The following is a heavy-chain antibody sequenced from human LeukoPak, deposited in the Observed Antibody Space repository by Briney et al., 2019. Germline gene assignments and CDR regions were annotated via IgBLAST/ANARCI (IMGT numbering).Heavy chain of an antibody. J-gene: IGHJ4*02. V-gene: IGHV3-23*01. CDR3: AKTSVGEGRIIGSGYFDN. Sequence: PGGSLRLSCAASGFTFSNHAMNWVRQAPGKGLEWVSIISGSGTVTYYADSVKGRFTISRDNSKNTLYLQMNSPRAEDTAVYYCAKTSVGEGRIIGSGYFDNWGQGTLVTVSS. CDR2: ISGSGTVT. CDR1: GFTFSNHA. D-gene: IGHD2-15*01.